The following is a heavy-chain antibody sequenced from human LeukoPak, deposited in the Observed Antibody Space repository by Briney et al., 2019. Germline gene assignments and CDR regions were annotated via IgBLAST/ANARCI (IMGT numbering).Heavy chain of an antibody. Sequence: ASVKVSCKASGGTFSSYAISWVRQAPGQGLEWMGGIIPIFGTANYAQKFQGRVTITADESTSTAYMELSSLRSEDTAVYYCARDRASPYHYYMDVWGKGTTVTVSS. D-gene: IGHD5-24*01. CDR1: GGTFSSYA. CDR3: ARDRASPYHYYMDV. CDR2: IIPIFGTA. V-gene: IGHV1-69*13. J-gene: IGHJ6*03.